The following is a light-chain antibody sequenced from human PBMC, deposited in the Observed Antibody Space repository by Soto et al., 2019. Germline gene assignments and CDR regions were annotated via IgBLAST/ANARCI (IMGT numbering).Light chain of an antibody. Sequence: QSVLTQPASVSGSPGQWITISCTGTSSDAGGYNYVSWYQQHPGKAPNLMIYAVSSRPSGVSNRVCGSKSGNTASLTISGLQAEDEADYYCSSYTSSSTVVFGGGTKVTVL. J-gene: IGLJ2*01. CDR3: SSYTSSSTVV. CDR2: AVS. CDR1: SSDAGGYNY. V-gene: IGLV2-14*01.